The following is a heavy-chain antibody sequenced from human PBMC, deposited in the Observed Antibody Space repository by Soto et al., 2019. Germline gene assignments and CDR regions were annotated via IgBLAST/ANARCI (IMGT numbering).Heavy chain of an antibody. CDR3: VKRDHTLLTGNH. V-gene: IGHV3-64D*06. CDR2: ITSNSGKT. J-gene: IGHJ5*02. Sequence: PGGSLRLSCLTSGFIFNNYAMHWVRQAPGKGLEYVSAITSNSGKTYYADSVKGRFTISRDSSKNTVFLHMSSLRAEDTAVYYCVKRDHTLLTGNHWGQGTLVTVS. D-gene: IGHD3-9*01. CDR1: GFIFNNYA.